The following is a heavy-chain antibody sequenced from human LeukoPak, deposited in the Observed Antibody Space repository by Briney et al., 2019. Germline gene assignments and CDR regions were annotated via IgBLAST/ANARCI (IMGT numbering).Heavy chain of an antibody. J-gene: IGHJ4*02. D-gene: IGHD3-22*01. CDR1: GGSVRSGSYY. V-gene: IGHV4-61*01. CDR2: MYYSGST. CDR3: ARENPSGYYNRPIDY. Sequence: SETLSLTCTVSGGSVRSGSYYWSWIRQPPGKGLEWIGYMYYSGSTNYNPSLKSRVTISVDTSKNQFSLKLSSVTAADTAVYYCARENPSGYYNRPIDYWGQGTLVTVSS.